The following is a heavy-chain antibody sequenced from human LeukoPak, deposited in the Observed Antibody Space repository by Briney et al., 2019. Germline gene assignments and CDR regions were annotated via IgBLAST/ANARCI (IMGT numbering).Heavy chain of an antibody. CDR1: GFTVSIYA. CDR3: ARAADYYYGMDV. CDR2: ISGISGDT. Sequence: GGSLRLSCAASGFTVSIYALNWVRQAPGKGLEWVSTISGISGDTYYAESVKGRFTISRDNAKNSLYLQMNSLRDEDTAEYYCARAADYYYGMDVWGQGTTVTVSS. V-gene: IGHV3-21*01. J-gene: IGHJ6*02.